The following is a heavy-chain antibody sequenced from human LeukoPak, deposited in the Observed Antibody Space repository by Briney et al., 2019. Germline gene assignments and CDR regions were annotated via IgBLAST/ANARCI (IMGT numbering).Heavy chain of an antibody. V-gene: IGHV4-39*01. D-gene: IGHD3-16*02. J-gene: IGHJ5*02. CDR3: ARHYDYVWGSYRLGFDP. CDR1: GGSISSYY. Sequence: SETLSLTCTVSGGSISSYYWGWIRQPPGKGLEWIGSIYYSGSTYYNPSLKSRVTISVDTSKNQFSLKLSSVTAADTAVYYCARHYDYVWGSYRLGFDPWGQGTLVTVSS. CDR2: IYYSGST.